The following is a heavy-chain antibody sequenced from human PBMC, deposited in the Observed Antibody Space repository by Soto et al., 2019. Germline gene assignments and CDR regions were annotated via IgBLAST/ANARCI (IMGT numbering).Heavy chain of an antibody. CDR2: IDHGGST. Sequence: LSLTCAVYGGSFNGYFWTWIRQPPGKGPEWIGDIDHGGSTNYNPSLKSRVTISVDTSKNQFSLKLRSVTAADMAMFYCARAPDKYYFDSWGQGTQVTVSS. J-gene: IGHJ4*02. CDR1: GGSFNGYF. V-gene: IGHV4-34*01. CDR3: ARAPDKYYFDS.